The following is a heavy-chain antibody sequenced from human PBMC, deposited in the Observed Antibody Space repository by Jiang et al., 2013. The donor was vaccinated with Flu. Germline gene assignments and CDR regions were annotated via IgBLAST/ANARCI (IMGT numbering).Heavy chain of an antibody. CDR2: TYFRTKWYN. J-gene: IGHJ3*01. V-gene: IGHV6-1*01. Sequence: SGGLEWLGRTYFRTKWYNDYALSVKGRMTINVDTSKNQFSLQLTSLMPGDTAVYYCSRAPWLIPAAFDFWGQGTTVIVSS. D-gene: IGHD6-19*01. CDR3: SRAPWLIPAAFDF.